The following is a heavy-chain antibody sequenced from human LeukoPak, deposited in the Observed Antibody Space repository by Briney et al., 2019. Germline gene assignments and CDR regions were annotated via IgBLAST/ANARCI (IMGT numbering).Heavy chain of an antibody. D-gene: IGHD3-10*01. CDR2: INPTGGSA. J-gene: IGHJ5*02. V-gene: IGHV1-46*01. CDR1: GYSFIGYY. CDR3: ARGHGSGYTNYFDP. Sequence: GASVKVSCKASGYSFIGYYMHWVRQAPGQGLEWMGIINPTGGSAGFAQKFQGRVTMTRDMSTSTFYMELSSLRSEDTAVYYCARGHGSGYTNYFDPWGQGTLVTVSS.